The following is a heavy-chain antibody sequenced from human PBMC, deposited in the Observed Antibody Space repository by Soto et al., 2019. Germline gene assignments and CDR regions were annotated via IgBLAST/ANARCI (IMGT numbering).Heavy chain of an antibody. CDR2: ISGSGGST. J-gene: IGHJ4*02. V-gene: IGHV3-23*01. CDR3: AKYHIVLMVYATTYFDY. D-gene: IGHD2-8*01. Sequence: PGGSLRLSCAASGFTFSSYAMSWVRQAPGKGLEWVSAISGSGGSTYYADSVKGRFTISRDNSKNTLYLQMNSLRAEDTAVYYCAKYHIVLMVYATTYFDYWGQGTLVTVSS. CDR1: GFTFSSYA.